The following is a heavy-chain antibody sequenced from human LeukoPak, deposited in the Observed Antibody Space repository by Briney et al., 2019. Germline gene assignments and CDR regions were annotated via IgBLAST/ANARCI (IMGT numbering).Heavy chain of an antibody. Sequence: PSETLSLTCAVYDGSFSGYYWSWIRQPPGKGLEWIGEINHSGSTNYNPSLKSRVTISVDTSKNQFSLKLSSVTAADTAVYYCARGGWIQLWKDYFDYWGQGTLVTVSS. V-gene: IGHV4-34*01. J-gene: IGHJ4*02. D-gene: IGHD5-18*01. CDR1: DGSFSGYY. CDR3: ARGGWIQLWKDYFDY. CDR2: INHSGST.